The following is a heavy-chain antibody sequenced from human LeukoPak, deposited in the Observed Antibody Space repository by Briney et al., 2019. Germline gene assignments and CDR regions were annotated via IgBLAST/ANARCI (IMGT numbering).Heavy chain of an antibody. J-gene: IGHJ3*02. CDR2: INPNNSDT. Sequence: ASVKVSCKASGYTFTGYYMHWVRQAPGQGLEWMGWINPNNSDTTYAQKFQGRVTMTRDTSISTAYMDLSRLISDDTAVYYCARDFVKRSSYAFDIWGQGTMVTVSS. CDR1: GYTFTGYY. CDR3: ARDFVKRSSYAFDI. V-gene: IGHV1-2*02.